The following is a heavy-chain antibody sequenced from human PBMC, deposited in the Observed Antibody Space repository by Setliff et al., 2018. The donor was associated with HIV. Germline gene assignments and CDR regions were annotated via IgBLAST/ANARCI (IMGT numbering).Heavy chain of an antibody. CDR2: INHSGST. J-gene: IGHJ4*02. V-gene: IGHV4-38-2*01. CDR3: ARVTGIAARGYFDY. Sequence: SETLSLTCAVSNYSISSGYYWGWIRQPPGKGLEWIGEINHSGSTNYNPSLKSRVTISVDTSKNQFSLKLSSVTAADTAVYYCARVTGIAARGYFDYWGQGTLVTVSS. CDR1: NYSISSGYY. D-gene: IGHD6-6*01.